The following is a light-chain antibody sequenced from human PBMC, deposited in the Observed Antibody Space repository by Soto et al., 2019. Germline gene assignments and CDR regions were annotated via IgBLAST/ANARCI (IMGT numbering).Light chain of an antibody. CDR3: QQYNSYRA. CDR1: TW. V-gene: IGKV1-5*03. J-gene: IGKJ1*01. CDR2: KAS. Sequence: TWLAWHQQKPGQVPKLLISKASSLESGVPSRFSGSGSGTEFTLTISSLQPDDSATYYCQQYNSYRAFGQGTKVDI.